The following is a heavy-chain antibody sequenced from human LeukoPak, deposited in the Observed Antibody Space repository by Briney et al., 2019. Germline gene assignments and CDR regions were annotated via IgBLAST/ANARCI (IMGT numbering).Heavy chain of an antibody. V-gene: IGHV1-18*01. CDR1: GYTFTSYG. D-gene: IGHD6-6*01. CDR2: ISAYNGNT. CDR3: ARTRVAARDYYYYYMDV. Sequence: ASVKVSCKASGYTFTSYGISWVRQAPGQGLEWMGWISAYNGNTNYAQKLQGRVTMTTGTSTSTAYMELRSLRSDDTAVYYCARTRVAARDYYYYYMDVWGKGTTVTVSS. J-gene: IGHJ6*03.